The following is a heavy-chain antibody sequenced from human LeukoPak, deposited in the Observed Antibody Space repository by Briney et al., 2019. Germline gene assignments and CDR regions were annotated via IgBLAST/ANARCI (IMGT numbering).Heavy chain of an antibody. D-gene: IGHD3-10*01. J-gene: IGHJ5*02. CDR3: ARHGGPRLLWFGESRNWFDP. CDR2: INHSGST. V-gene: IGHV4-34*01. Sequence: SETLSLTCAVYGGSFSGYYWSWIRQPPGKGLEWIEEINHSGSTNYNPSLKSRVTISVDTSKNQFSLKLSSVTAADTAVYYCARHGGPRLLWFGESRNWFDPWGQGTLVTVSS. CDR1: GGSFSGYY.